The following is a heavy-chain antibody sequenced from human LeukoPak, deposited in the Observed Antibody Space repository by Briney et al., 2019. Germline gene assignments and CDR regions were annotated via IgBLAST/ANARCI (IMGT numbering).Heavy chain of an antibody. Sequence: GESLKIYCEGSGYSFSNYWIGWVRQMPGKGLEWMGIIYPGVYETRYSPSFQGLVTISVDTSISTAYLQWSSLKASDTAMYYCAIPPGYCGNDCSFDHWGQGTLVTVSS. CDR3: AIPPGYCGNDCSFDH. CDR2: IYPGVYET. J-gene: IGHJ4*02. D-gene: IGHD2-21*02. V-gene: IGHV5-51*01. CDR1: GYSFSNYW.